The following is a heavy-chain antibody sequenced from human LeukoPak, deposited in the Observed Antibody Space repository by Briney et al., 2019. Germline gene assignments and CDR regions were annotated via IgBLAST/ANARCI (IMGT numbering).Heavy chain of an antibody. CDR1: GYTFTSYY. CDR3: ARDLKRGYCSGGSCYFGGY. V-gene: IGHV1-46*01. D-gene: IGHD2-15*01. J-gene: IGHJ4*02. Sequence: GASVKVSCKASGYTFTSYYMHWVRQAPGQGLEWVGIINPSGGSTSYAQKFQGRVTMTRDTSTSTVYMELSSLRSEDTAVYYCARDLKRGYCSGGSCYFGGYWGQGTLVTVSS. CDR2: INPSGGST.